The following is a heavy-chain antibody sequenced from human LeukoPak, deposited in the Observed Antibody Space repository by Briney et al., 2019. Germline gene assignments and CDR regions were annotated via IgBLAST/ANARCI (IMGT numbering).Heavy chain of an antibody. J-gene: IGHJ4*02. D-gene: IGHD4-17*01. Sequence: PSETLSLTCTVSGGSISSYYWSWIRQPPGKGLEWIGYIYYSGSTNYNPSLKSRVTISVDTSKNQFSLKLSSVTAADTAVYYCAPGGDYDTFDYWGQGTLVTVSS. CDR3: APGGDYDTFDY. CDR2: IYYSGST. CDR1: GGSISSYY. V-gene: IGHV4-59*01.